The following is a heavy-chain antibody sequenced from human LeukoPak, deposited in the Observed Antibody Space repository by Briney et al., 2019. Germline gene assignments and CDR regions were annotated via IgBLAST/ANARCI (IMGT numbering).Heavy chain of an antibody. D-gene: IGHD4-17*01. J-gene: IGHJ5*02. V-gene: IGHV5-51*01. Sequence: GESLKISCKGSGYSFTSYWIGWVRQMPEKGLEWMGIIYPDDSDTRYSPSFKGQVTISADKSISTAYLQWSSLKASDTAMYYCARQGYGDYIWFDPWGQGTLVTVSS. CDR2: IYPDDSDT. CDR3: ARQGYGDYIWFDP. CDR1: GYSFTSYW.